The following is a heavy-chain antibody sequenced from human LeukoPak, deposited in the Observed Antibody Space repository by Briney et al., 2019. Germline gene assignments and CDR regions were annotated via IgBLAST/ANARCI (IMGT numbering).Heavy chain of an antibody. CDR1: GFSFSTYP. J-gene: IGHJ4*02. D-gene: IGHD6-19*01. Sequence: PGGSLRLSCAASGFSFSTYPMSWVRQAPGKGLDWVSAISDSGDNKQYADSVKGRFTISRDNSKNTLYLQMNNLRVEDTAVYYCARRSGIAVAGAFDYWGQGTLVTVSS. V-gene: IGHV3-23*01. CDR2: ISDSGDNK. CDR3: ARRSGIAVAGAFDY.